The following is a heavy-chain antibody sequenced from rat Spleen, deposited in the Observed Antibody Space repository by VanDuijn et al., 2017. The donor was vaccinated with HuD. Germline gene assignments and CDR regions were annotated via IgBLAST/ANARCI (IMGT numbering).Heavy chain of an antibody. J-gene: IGHJ3*01. CDR3: ARDIYGGYSELGYFAY. D-gene: IGHD1-11*01. V-gene: IGHV5-7*01. CDR1: GFTFSSFP. Sequence: EVQLVESGGGLVQPGRSLKLSCAASGFTFSSFPMAWVRQAPKKGLEWVASITYDGGGTYYRDSVKGRFTISRDNAKSTLYLQMDSLRSEDTATYYCARDIYGGYSELGYFAYWGQGTLVTVSS. CDR2: ITYDGGGT.